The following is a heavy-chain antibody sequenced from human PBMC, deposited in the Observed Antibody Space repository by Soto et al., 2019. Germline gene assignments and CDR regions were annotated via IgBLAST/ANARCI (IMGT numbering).Heavy chain of an antibody. CDR3: AKESLFLLIQGIITN. D-gene: IGHD3-9*01. J-gene: IGHJ4*02. CDR1: GLNFSGYA. CDR2: LSSSGEKT. V-gene: IGHV3-23*01. Sequence: PWGSLRVSCESSGLNFSGYAMSWVRQAPGKGLDWVSSLSSSGEKTYYSDYVRGRFTISRDNTKNTVYLQINTLSAHDTAVYFCAKESLFLLIQGIITNWGQGVVVTVS.